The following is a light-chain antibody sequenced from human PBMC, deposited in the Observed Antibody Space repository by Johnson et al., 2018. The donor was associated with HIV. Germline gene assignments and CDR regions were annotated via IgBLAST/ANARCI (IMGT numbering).Light chain of an antibody. Sequence: QSVLTQPPSVSAAPGQKVTISCSGSSSNIGNNYVSWYQQLPGTAPKLLIYDNNKRPWGIPDRFSGSKSGTSATLGITGVHTRAEADYYCAAWDSGLSARYFFGPGT. CDR2: DNN. J-gene: IGLJ1*01. V-gene: IGLV1-51*01. CDR3: AAWDSGLSARYF. CDR1: SSNIGNNY.